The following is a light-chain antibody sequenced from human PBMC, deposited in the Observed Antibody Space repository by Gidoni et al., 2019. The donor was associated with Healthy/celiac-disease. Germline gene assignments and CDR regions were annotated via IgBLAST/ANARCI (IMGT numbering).Light chain of an antibody. V-gene: IGLV2-14*01. CDR3: SSYTSSSTPNWV. CDR2: DVS. J-gene: IGLJ3*02. Sequence: QSALTQPASVSGSPGQSITIPCTGTSSDVGGYNYVSWYQQHPGKAPKLMIYDVSNRPSGVSTRFSGSKSGNTASLTISGLQAEDEADYYCSSYTSSSTPNWVFGGGTKLTVL. CDR1: SSDVGGYNY.